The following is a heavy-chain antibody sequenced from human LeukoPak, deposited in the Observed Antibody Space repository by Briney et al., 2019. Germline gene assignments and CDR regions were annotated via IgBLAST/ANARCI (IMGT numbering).Heavy chain of an antibody. CDR2: IKQDGSEK. D-gene: IGHD6-6*01. CDR3: ARDSPPARPYYYYYYMDV. Sequence: GGSLRLSCAASGFTFSSYWMSWVRQAPGKGLEWVANIKQDGSEKYYVDSVKGRFTISRDNAKNSLYLQMNSLRAEDTAVYYCARDSPPARPYYYYYYMDVWGKGTTVTVSS. CDR1: GFTFSSYW. J-gene: IGHJ6*03. V-gene: IGHV3-7*01.